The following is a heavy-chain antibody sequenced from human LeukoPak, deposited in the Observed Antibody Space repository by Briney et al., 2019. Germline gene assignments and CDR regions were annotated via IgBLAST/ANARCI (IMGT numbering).Heavy chain of an antibody. CDR3: AKFWGAVGGNWGNFDY. Sequence: PGGSLRLSCAASAFTFSSYAMSWVRQAPGKGLEWVSAISGSGDNTKYADSVKGRFTISRDSSKNMLYLQMNSLRGEDTAVYYCAKFWGAVGGNWGNFDYWGQGTLVTVSS. CDR1: AFTFSSYA. J-gene: IGHJ4*02. CDR2: ISGSGDNT. D-gene: IGHD6-19*01. V-gene: IGHV3-23*01.